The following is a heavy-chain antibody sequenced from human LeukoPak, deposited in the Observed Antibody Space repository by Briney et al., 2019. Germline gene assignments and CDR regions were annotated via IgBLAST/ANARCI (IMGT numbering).Heavy chain of an antibody. CDR3: AKSHHVTAIDY. V-gene: IGHV3-23*01. Sequence: GGSLRLSCTASGFTFGDYAMSWVRQAPGKGLEWVSAISGSGGSTYYAGSVKGRFTISRDSSKNTLYLQMNSLRAEDTAVYYCAKSHHVTAIDYWGQGTLVTVSS. CDR1: GFTFGDYA. CDR2: ISGSGGST. D-gene: IGHD2-21*02. J-gene: IGHJ4*02.